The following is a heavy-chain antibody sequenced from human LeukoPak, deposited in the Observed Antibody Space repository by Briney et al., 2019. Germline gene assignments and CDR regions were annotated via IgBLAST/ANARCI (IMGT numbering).Heavy chain of an antibody. CDR3: AKVGSSWGFGDY. CDR2: ISGNARTT. CDR1: GFTFSNHG. J-gene: IGHJ4*02. D-gene: IGHD3-10*01. Sequence: GGPLRLSCAASGFTFSNHGMTWVRQAPGKGLEWVSFISGNARTTYYADSVKGRFTISRGNSENTLYLQMNSLRAEDTAVYYCAKVGSSWGFGDYWGQGTLVTVSS. V-gene: IGHV3-23*01.